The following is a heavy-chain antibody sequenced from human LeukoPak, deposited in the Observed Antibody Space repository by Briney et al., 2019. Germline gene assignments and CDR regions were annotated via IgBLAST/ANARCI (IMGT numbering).Heavy chain of an antibody. V-gene: IGHV4-39*01. Sequence: SETLSLTCTVSGGSISSSSYYWGWIRQPPGKGLEWIGSIYYSGSTYYNPSLKSRVTISVDTSKNQFSLKLSSVTAADTAVCYCVRRAGAANRSFDYWGQGTLVTVSS. J-gene: IGHJ4*02. CDR1: GGSISSSSYY. CDR3: VRRAGAANRSFDY. CDR2: IYYSGST. D-gene: IGHD1-26*01.